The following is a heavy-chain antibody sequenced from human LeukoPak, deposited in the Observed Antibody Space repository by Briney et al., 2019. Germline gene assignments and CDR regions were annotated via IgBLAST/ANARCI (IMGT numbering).Heavy chain of an antibody. Sequence: PGGSLRLSCAASGFTFSSYWMSWVRQAPGKGLEWVANIKQDGSEKYYVDSVKGRFTISRDNAKNSLYLQMNGLRAEDTAVYYCARETIVVVPAATGPPTNYFDYWGQGTLVTVSS. J-gene: IGHJ4*02. CDR1: GFTFSSYW. CDR2: IKQDGSEK. CDR3: ARETIVVVPAATGPPTNYFDY. V-gene: IGHV3-7*04. D-gene: IGHD2-2*01.